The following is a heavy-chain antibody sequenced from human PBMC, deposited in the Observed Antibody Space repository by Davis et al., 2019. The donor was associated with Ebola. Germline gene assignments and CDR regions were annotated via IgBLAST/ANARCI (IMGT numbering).Heavy chain of an antibody. Sequence: SAMDSCKASGGTFSSYAISWVLQAPGQGLEWLVGIIPIFGTANYAQKFQGRVTITADESTSTTYMELSRLRSDDTAVYYCAGGTGYSSGWYSGEDAFDIWGQGTMVTVSS. CDR1: GGTFSSYA. CDR3: AGGTGYSSGWYSGEDAFDI. J-gene: IGHJ3*02. D-gene: IGHD6-19*01. V-gene: IGHV1-69*13. CDR2: IIPIFGTA.